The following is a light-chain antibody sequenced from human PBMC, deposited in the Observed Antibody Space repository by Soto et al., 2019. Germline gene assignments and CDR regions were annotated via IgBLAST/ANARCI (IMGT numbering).Light chain of an antibody. V-gene: IGKV3-20*01. CDR2: GAS. CDR1: QSVSSNY. CDR3: QHYGSSPFT. Sequence: EIVLTQSPGTLSLSPGERATLSCRASQSVSSNYLAWYQQKPGQAPRLLVYGASFRATGIPDRFSGSGSGTDLTLTISRVEPEDFAVYYCQHYGSSPFTFGPGTRVDIK. J-gene: IGKJ3*01.